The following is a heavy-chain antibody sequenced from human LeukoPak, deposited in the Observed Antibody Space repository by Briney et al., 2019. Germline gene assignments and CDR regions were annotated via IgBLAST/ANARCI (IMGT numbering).Heavy chain of an antibody. V-gene: IGHV4-34*01. Sequence: SETLSLTCAVYGGSFSGYYWSWIRQPPGKGLEWIGEINHSGGTNYNPSLKSRVTISVDTSKNQFSLKLSSVTAADTAVYYCARGQRGVDYWGQGTLVTVSS. J-gene: IGHJ4*02. CDR2: INHSGGT. CDR3: ARGQRGVDY. CDR1: GGSFSGYY. D-gene: IGHD1-26*01.